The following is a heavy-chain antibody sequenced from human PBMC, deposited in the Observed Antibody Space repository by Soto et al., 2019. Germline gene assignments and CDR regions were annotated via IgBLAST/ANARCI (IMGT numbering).Heavy chain of an antibody. Sequence: QLQLQESGPGLVKPSETLSLTCTVSGGSISSSSYYWGWIRQPPGKGLEWIGSIYYSGSTYYNPSLKSRVTISVDTSKNQFSLKLGSVTAADTAVYYCARHVRNYYYGMDVWGQGTTVTVSS. CDR2: IYYSGST. CDR3: ARHVRNYYYGMDV. J-gene: IGHJ6*02. V-gene: IGHV4-39*01. CDR1: GGSISSSSYY.